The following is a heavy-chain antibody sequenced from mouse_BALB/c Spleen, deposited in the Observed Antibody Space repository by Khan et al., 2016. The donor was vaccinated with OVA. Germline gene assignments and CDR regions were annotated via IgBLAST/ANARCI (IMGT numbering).Heavy chain of an antibody. CDR3: TRSGYGSFAY. Sequence: VQLQESGAELVKPGASVRLSCKASGYTFTSYYLYWVKQRPGHGLEWIGDINPSSGGTNFNEKCKSKATLTVDKSSSTAYIQLNSLTSEDSAVYYCTRSGYGSFAYWGQGTLVTISA. J-gene: IGHJ3*01. CDR1: GYTFTSYY. CDR2: INPSSGGT. V-gene: IGHV1S81*02. D-gene: IGHD2-2*01.